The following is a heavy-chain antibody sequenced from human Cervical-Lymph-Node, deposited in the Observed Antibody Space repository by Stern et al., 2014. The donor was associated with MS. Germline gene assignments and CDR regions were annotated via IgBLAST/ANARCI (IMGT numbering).Heavy chain of an antibody. Sequence: VHLAESGGGLVKPGGSLRLSCAASGFTFSDYYMRWIRQAPGKGLERVSYSSSSGSTIYYADSVKGRFTISRENAKNSLYLQMNSLRAEDTAVYYCARDLSEDYFDYWGQGTLVTVSS. CDR1: GFTFSDYY. CDR3: ARDLSEDYFDY. CDR2: SSSSGSTI. V-gene: IGHV3-11*01. D-gene: IGHD1-26*01. J-gene: IGHJ4*02.